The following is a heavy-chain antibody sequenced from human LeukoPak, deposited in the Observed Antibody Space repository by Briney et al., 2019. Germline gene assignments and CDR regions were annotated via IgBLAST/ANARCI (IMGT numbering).Heavy chain of an antibody. CDR3: ASGEWPQDY. Sequence: SGGSLRLSCAASGFTVSGNYMTWVRQAPGRGLEWVSVIYGGGNTYYPDSVKGRFTISRDNSKNTLYLQMNSLRAEDTAVYYCASGEWPQDYWGQGTLVTVSS. CDR2: IYGGGNT. J-gene: IGHJ4*02. CDR1: GFTVSGNY. V-gene: IGHV3-53*01. D-gene: IGHD3-10*01.